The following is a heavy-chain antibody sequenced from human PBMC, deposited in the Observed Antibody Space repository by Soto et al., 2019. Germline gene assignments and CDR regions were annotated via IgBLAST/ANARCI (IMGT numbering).Heavy chain of an antibody. J-gene: IGHJ6*02. CDR2: IYTSGST. V-gene: IGHV4-4*07. CDR1: GGSISSYY. D-gene: IGHD3-9*01. CDR3: AREGLDWSVEGMDV. Sequence: QVHLQESGPGLVKPSETLSLTCTVSGGSISSYYWSWIRQTVGRGLEWIGHIYTSGSTSYNPSLKKRVTMSVDTSKHQFSLRLSSVTAADTAVYYCAREGLDWSVEGMDVWGRGTTVTVSS.